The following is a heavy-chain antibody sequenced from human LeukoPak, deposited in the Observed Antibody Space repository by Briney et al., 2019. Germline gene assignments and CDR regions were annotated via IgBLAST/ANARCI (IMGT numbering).Heavy chain of an antibody. CDR3: ARGLGGHPRLDY. Sequence: SETLSLTCAVYGGSFSGYYWSWIRQPPGKGLEWIGEINHSGSTNYNPSLKSRVTISVDTSKNQFSLKLSSVTAADTAVYYCARGLGGHPRLDYWGQGTLVTVSS. V-gene: IGHV4-34*01. CDR1: GGSFSGYY. D-gene: IGHD4-23*01. CDR2: INHSGST. J-gene: IGHJ4*02.